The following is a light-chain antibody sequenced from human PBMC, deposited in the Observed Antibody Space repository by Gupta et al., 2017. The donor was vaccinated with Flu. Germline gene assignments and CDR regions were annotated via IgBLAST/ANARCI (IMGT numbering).Light chain of an antibody. V-gene: IGKV1-9*01. CDR1: QAVTSF. Sequence: DIQLTQSPSFLSASVGDRVTITCRASQAVTSFLAWYQQKPGKAPNLLIYAASTLQTGVPSRFSGSGSGTXFTLTIXSLQPEDFATYYCQQLAVYPFTFSXGTKVDIK. CDR2: AAS. CDR3: QQLAVYPFT. J-gene: IGKJ3*01.